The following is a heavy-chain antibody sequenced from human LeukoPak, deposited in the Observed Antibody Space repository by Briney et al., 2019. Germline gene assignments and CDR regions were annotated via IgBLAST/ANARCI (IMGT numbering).Heavy chain of an antibody. J-gene: IGHJ4*02. CDR1: GGSFSGYY. V-gene: IGHV4-34*01. D-gene: IGHD5-24*01. CDR2: INHSGST. Sequence: SETLSLTCAVYGGSFSGYYRSWIRQPPGKGLEWIGEINHSGSTNYNPSLKSRVTISVDTSKNQFSLKLSSVPAAGTAVYYCARARWLQSGPHLYWGQGTLVTVSS. CDR3: ARARWLQSGPHLY.